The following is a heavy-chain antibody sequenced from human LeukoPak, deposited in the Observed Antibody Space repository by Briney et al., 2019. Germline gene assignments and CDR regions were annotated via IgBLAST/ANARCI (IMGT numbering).Heavy chain of an antibody. Sequence: GESLKISCKGSGYSFTSYWVGWVRQMPGKGLEWMGIIYPGDSDTRYSPSFQGQVTISVDKSISTAYLQWSSLKASDTAMYYCARVEEQWLRSFAFDIWGRGTMVTVSS. V-gene: IGHV5-51*01. CDR2: IYPGDSDT. CDR3: ARVEEQWLRSFAFDI. CDR1: GYSFTSYW. D-gene: IGHD6-19*01. J-gene: IGHJ3*02.